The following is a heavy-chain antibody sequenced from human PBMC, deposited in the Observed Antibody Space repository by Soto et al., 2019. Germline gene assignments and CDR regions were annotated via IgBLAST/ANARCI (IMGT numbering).Heavy chain of an antibody. Sequence: PGGSLSLSCAASGFTFSSYAMTWVRQAPGKGLEWVAVICGDGISKFYADSVKGRFTISRDNSKNTLYLQMNSLRAEDTAVYYCARGGSIAAAQGWFDPWGQGTLVTVSS. J-gene: IGHJ5*02. CDR3: ARGGSIAAAQGWFDP. V-gene: IGHV3-23*01. CDR2: ICGDGISK. CDR1: GFTFSSYA. D-gene: IGHD6-13*01.